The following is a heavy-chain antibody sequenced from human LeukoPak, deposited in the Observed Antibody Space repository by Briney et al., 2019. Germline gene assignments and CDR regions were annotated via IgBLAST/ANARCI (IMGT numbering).Heavy chain of an antibody. D-gene: IGHD5-24*01. CDR2: ISSSSSYI. J-gene: IGHJ3*02. Sequence: GGSLRLSCAASGFTFSSYSMNWVRQAPGKVLEWVSSISSSSSYIYYADSVKGQFTISRDNAKNSLYLQMNSLRAEDTAVYYCARDRLRVEMATHDAFDIWGQGTMVTVSS. V-gene: IGHV3-21*01. CDR3: ARDRLRVEMATHDAFDI. CDR1: GFTFSSYS.